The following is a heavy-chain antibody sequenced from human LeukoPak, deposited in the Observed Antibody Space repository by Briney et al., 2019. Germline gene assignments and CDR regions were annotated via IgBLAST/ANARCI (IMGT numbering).Heavy chain of an antibody. D-gene: IGHD1-1*01. J-gene: IGHJ4*02. CDR3: ARDVSAVGGLERPATLGY. CDR1: GFTFSSYW. Sequence: GGSLRLSCAASGFTFSSYWMHWVRQAPGKGLVWVSRINSDRSSTSYADSVKGRFTISRDKSKNTLYLQMNSLRPEDTAVYYCARDVSAVGGLERPATLGYWGQGTLVTVSS. CDR2: INSDRSST. V-gene: IGHV3-74*01.